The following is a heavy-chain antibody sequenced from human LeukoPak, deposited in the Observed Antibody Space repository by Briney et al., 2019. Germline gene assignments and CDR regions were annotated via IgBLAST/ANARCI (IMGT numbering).Heavy chain of an antibody. D-gene: IGHD3-3*01. V-gene: IGHV3-74*01. CDR2: INADGSGT. Sequence: PGGSLRLSCAASGFSFSSYRMSWVRQAPGKGLVWVSRINADGSGTTYADSVKGRFTISRDNAKNTLYLQMNSLRAEDTAVYYCARGPRSANFFAGDYWGQGTLVTVSS. CDR1: GFSFSSYR. CDR3: ARGPRSANFFAGDY. J-gene: IGHJ4*02.